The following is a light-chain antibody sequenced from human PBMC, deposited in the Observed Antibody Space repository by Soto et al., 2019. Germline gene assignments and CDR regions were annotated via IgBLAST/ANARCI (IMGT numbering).Light chain of an antibody. J-gene: IGLJ3*02. CDR3: SSYTPSSTLV. Sequence: QSALTQPASVSGSPGQSITISCTGTSSDVGPYNYVSWYQHHPGKAPKLLIYEVTKRPSGVSNRFSGSKSGNTASLTNSGLQAEDEADYYCSSYTPSSTLVFGGGTKLTGL. CDR2: EVT. V-gene: IGLV2-14*01. CDR1: SSDVGPYNY.